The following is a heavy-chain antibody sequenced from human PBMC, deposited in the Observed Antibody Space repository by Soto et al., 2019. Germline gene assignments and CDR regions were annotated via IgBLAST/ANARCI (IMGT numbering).Heavy chain of an antibody. D-gene: IGHD2-15*01. CDR3: TRSYCSGNSCYSNDAFDI. CDR2: INPNSGGR. V-gene: IGHV1-2*04. CDR1: GYTFTGYY. J-gene: IGHJ3*02. Sequence: RASVKVSCKASGYTFTGYYMHWVRQAPGQGLEWMGWINPNSGGRNYAQKFQGWVTMTRDTSISTAYMELSRLRSDDTAVYYCTRSYCSGNSCYSNDAFDIWGQGTMVTVSS.